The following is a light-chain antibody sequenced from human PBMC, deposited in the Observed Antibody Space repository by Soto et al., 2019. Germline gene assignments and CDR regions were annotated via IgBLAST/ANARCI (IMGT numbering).Light chain of an antibody. CDR1: QGINTY. CDR3: KRYNSAPWT. Sequence: DIQMTQSPSSLSAAGGDRVTITCRASQGINTYLAWYQQKPGKVPKLLIYAASTLKPGVPSRFSGSGSGTDFPLNSSSLQPEDGADYYCKRYNSAPWTFGQGTKVEIK. V-gene: IGKV1-27*01. CDR2: AAS. J-gene: IGKJ1*01.